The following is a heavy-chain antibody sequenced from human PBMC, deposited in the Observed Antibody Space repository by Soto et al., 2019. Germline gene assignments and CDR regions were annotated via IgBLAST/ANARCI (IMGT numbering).Heavy chain of an antibody. CDR1: GFTFSSYS. Sequence: EVQLVESGGGLVQPGGSLRLSCAASGFTFSSYSMNWVRQAPGKGLEWVSYISSSSSTIYYADSVKGRFIISRDNAKNSLYLQMNSLRDEDTAVYYCAREAPGDYGDSGGFDYWGQGTLVTVSS. D-gene: IGHD4-17*01. CDR3: AREAPGDYGDSGGFDY. J-gene: IGHJ4*02. CDR2: ISSSSSTI. V-gene: IGHV3-48*02.